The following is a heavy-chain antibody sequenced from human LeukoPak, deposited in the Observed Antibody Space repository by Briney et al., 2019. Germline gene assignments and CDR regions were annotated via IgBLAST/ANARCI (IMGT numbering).Heavy chain of an antibody. CDR3: ARAGATVTTHFDF. V-gene: IGHV1-18*04. CDR2: ISAYNGNT. D-gene: IGHD4-17*01. CDR1: GYTFTGYY. Sequence: ASVKVSCKXSGYTFTGYYMHWVRQAPGQGLEWMGWISAYNGNTNYAQKFQDRVTMTTDTSTSTAYMELRGLRSDDTAMYYCARAGATVTTHFDFWGRGTVVTVSS. J-gene: IGHJ4*02.